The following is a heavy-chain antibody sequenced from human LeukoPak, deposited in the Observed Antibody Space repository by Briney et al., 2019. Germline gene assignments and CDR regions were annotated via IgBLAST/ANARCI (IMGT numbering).Heavy chain of an antibody. J-gene: IGHJ5*02. CDR2: ISAYNGNT. Sequence: ASVKVSCKASGYTFTSYGISWVRQAPGQGLEWMGWISAYNGNTNYAQKLQGRVTMTTDTTTSTAYMELRSLGSDDTAVYYCARSRADYYDSSGYYFPWFDPWGQGTLVTVSS. CDR1: GYTFTSYG. D-gene: IGHD3-22*01. CDR3: ARSRADYYDSSGYYFPWFDP. V-gene: IGHV1-18*01.